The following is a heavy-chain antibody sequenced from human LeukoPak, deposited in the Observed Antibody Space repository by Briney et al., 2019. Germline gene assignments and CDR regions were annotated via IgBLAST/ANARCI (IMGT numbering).Heavy chain of an antibody. V-gene: IGHV1-69*13. D-gene: IGHD6-19*01. Sequence: SVKVSCKASGGTFSNYAISWVRQAPGHGLEWMGAIIPIFGTANYAQKFQGRVTITADESTSTAYMELSSLRSEDTAVYYCARILSSSWYEYFHHWGQGTLVTVSS. CDR2: IIPIFGTA. J-gene: IGHJ1*01. CDR1: GGTFSNYA. CDR3: ARILSSSWYEYFHH.